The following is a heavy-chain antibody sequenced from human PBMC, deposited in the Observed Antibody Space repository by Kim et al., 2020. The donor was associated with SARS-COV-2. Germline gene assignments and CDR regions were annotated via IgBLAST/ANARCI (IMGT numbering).Heavy chain of an antibody. Sequence: SVKVSCKASGGTFSSYAISWVRQAPGQGLEWMGGIIPIFGTANYAQKFQGRVTITADESTSTAYMELSSLRSEDTAVYYCARGGLIAAAVRWFDPWGQGTLVTVSS. D-gene: IGHD6-13*01. V-gene: IGHV1-69*13. CDR3: ARGGLIAAAVRWFDP. CDR2: IIPIFGTA. CDR1: GGTFSSYA. J-gene: IGHJ5*02.